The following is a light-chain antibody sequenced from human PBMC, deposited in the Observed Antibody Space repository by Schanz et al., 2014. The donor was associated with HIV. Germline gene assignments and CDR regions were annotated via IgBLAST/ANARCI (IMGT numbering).Light chain of an antibody. V-gene: IGLV1-44*01. CDR2: SND. CDR3: AAWDDSLNGPM. Sequence: QSVLTQPPSASGTPGQRVTISCSGSSSNIGSNTENWYQPLPGMAPKLLIYSNDQRPSGVPDRFSGSKSGTSASLAISGLQSEDEADYHCAAWDDSLNGPMFGGGTKLTVL. CDR1: SSNIGSNT. J-gene: IGLJ3*02.